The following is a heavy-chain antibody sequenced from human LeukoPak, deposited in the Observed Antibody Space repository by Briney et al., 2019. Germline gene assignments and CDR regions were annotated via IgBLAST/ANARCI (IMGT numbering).Heavy chain of an antibody. CDR2: IRYDGSNK. V-gene: IGHV3-30*02. CDR1: GFTFSSCG. J-gene: IGHJ4*02. D-gene: IGHD3-10*01. CDR3: AKDRGSSGSYYTFDY. Sequence: GGSLRLSCAASGFTFSSCGMHWVRQAPGKGLEWVAFIRYDGSNKYYADSVKGRFTISRDNSKNTLYLQMNSLRAEDTAVYYCAKDRGSSGSYYTFDYWGQGTLVTVSS.